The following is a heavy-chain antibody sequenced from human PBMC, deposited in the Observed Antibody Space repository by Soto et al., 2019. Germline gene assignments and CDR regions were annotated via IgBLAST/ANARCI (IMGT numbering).Heavy chain of an antibody. CDR3: ARDLQISRRLDC. D-gene: IGHD3-3*01. CDR2: ISGDGGST. Sequence: PGGSLRLSCAASGFTFSSYAMGWVRQAPGKGLEWVSVISGDGGSTYHADSVKGRFTISRDNSKNTLYLQMNSLRAEDTALYYCARDLQISRRLDCWGQGTLVTVSS. V-gene: IGHV3-23*01. CDR1: GFTFSSYA. J-gene: IGHJ4*02.